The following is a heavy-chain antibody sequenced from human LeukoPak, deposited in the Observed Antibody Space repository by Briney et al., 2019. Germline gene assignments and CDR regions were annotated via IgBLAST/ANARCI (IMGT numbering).Heavy chain of an antibody. CDR3: ARGGLLGSSSTGVYFDY. Sequence: ASVKVSCKASGYTFTSYAMNWVRQAPGQGLEWMGWINTNTGNPTYAQGFTGRFVFSLDTSVSTAYLQISSLKAEDTAVYYCARGGLLGSSSTGVYFDYWGQGTLVTVSS. CDR1: GYTFTSYA. D-gene: IGHD6-6*01. V-gene: IGHV7-4-1*02. J-gene: IGHJ4*02. CDR2: INTNTGNP.